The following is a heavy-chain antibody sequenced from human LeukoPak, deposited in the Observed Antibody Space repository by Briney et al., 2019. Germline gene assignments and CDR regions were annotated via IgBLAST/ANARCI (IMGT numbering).Heavy chain of an antibody. V-gene: IGHV4-39*01. D-gene: IGHD5-24*01. CDR3: ARAVEMATNTFDY. J-gene: IGHJ4*02. CDR2: IYYSGST. CDR1: GGSISSSSYY. Sequence: PSETLSLTCTVCGGSISSSSYYWGWIRQPPGKRLEWIGSIYYSGSTYYNPSLKSRVTISVDTSKNQFSLKLSSVTAADTAVYHCARAVEMATNTFDYWGQGTLVTVSS.